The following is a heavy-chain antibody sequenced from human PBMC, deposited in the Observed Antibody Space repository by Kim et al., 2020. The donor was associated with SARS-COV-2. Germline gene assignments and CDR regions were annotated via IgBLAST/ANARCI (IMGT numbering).Heavy chain of an antibody. D-gene: IGHD1-1*01. V-gene: IGHV3-7*03. Sequence: GGSLRLSCAASGFTFGSYWMTWVRQAPGKGLEWVANIKQDGTQQYYVDSVRGRFTVSRDGANMYLQMNSLRAEDTAVYYCARTLTGTTGSFEYWGRGTLV. J-gene: IGHJ1*01. CDR2: IKQDGTQQ. CDR1: GFTFGSYW. CDR3: ARTLTGTTGSFEY.